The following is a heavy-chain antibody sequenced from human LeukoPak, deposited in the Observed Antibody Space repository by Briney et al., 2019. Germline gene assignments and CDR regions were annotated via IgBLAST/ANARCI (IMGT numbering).Heavy chain of an antibody. CDR2: IYWNSGGT. D-gene: IGHD6-13*01. Sequence: GGSLRLSCAASGSTLKILARHGIGKIQGRGLEWVSGIYWNSGGTGYADSVKGRFTISRDNAKNSLYLQMNSLRTDDTALYYCTKDITAGGLDYWGQGTLVTVSS. CDR1: GSTLKILA. V-gene: IGHV3-9*01. CDR3: TKDITAGGLDY. J-gene: IGHJ4*02.